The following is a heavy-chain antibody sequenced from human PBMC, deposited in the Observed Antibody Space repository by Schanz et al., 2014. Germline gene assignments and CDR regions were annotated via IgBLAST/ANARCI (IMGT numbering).Heavy chain of an antibody. D-gene: IGHD3-16*01. CDR3: VRVPSRDVSFDL. J-gene: IGHJ2*01. Sequence: VQSVHSGTEVQKLGASVKVSCQTSGYTFTAYGINWVRQAPGQGLEWLGWIRPDNGHTTYSQKVRDRVIFTTDTSANTAYMELRSLRSDDTAHYYCVRVPSRDVSFDLWGRGTLVTVSS. V-gene: IGHV1-18*01. CDR2: IRPDNGHT. CDR1: GYTFTAYG.